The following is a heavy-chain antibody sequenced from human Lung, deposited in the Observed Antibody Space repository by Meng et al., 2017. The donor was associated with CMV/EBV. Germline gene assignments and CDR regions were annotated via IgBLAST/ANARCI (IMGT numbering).Heavy chain of an antibody. Sequence: SVXVSXXASGYTFTSYDINWVRQATGQGLEWMGWMNPNSGNTAYAPKFQGRLTMTRNTSINTAYMDLSSLRSEDTAIYYCTRGRGSTHKGNWFDSWGQGXLVTVSS. CDR3: TRGRGSTHKGNWFDS. D-gene: IGHD3-10*01. J-gene: IGHJ5*01. CDR1: GYTFTSYD. V-gene: IGHV1-8*01. CDR2: MNPNSGNT.